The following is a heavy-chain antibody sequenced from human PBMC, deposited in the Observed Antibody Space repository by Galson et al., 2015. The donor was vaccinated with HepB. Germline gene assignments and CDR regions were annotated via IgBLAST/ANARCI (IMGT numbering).Heavy chain of an antibody. D-gene: IGHD6-13*01. CDR1: GYTFTSYA. Sequence: SVKVSCKASGYTFTSYAMNWVRQAPGQGLEWMGWINTSTGNPTYAQGFTGRFVFSLDTSVSTAYLQISSLKAEDTAVYYCARDPIAAAGMDWFDPWGQGTLVTVSS. CDR2: INTSTGNP. V-gene: IGHV7-4-1*02. CDR3: ARDPIAAAGMDWFDP. J-gene: IGHJ5*02.